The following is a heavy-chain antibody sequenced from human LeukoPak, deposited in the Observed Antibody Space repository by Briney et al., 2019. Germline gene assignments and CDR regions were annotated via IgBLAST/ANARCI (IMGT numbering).Heavy chain of an antibody. CDR3: ARYYGAGGYPFDH. CDR1: GCSISSGNYH. V-gene: IGHV4-30-4*01. J-gene: IGHJ4*02. D-gene: IGHD3-10*01. Sequence: SETLTLTCTVSGCSISSGNYHWSRNPQSQGQGLERIGYIHYTGSIYSNPSLKSRVSISIDTSKNQFSLKLSSVTVADTAMYYCARYYGAGGYPFDHWGQGTLVSVSS. CDR2: IHYTGSI.